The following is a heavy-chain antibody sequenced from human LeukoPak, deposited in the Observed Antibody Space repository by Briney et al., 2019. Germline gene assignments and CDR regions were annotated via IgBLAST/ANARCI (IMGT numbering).Heavy chain of an antibody. V-gene: IGHV3-23*01. CDR1: GFTFSSYS. CDR3: AKDMRMASFEH. CDR2: IGGSGDRT. D-gene: IGHD5-24*01. Sequence: PGGSLRLSCAASGFTFSSYSMNWVRQAPGKGLEWVSGIGGSGDRTYYADSVKGRFSISRDNSKNTLYLQINSLRVEDTAVYYCAKDMRMASFEHWGRGTQVTVSS. J-gene: IGHJ4*02.